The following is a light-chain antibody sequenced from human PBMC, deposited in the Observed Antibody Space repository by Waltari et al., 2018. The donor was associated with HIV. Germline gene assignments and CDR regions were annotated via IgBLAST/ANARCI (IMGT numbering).Light chain of an antibody. Sequence: QSALTQPASVSGSPGQSITISCTGTRSDVGGYNYVSWYQHHPGKAPKLVIYEVSNRPSGVSNRFSGFKSANTASLTISGLQAEDDGDYYCSSYTSSRTWVFGGGTKLTVL. J-gene: IGLJ3*02. V-gene: IGLV2-14*01. CDR3: SSYTSSRTWV. CDR2: EVS. CDR1: RSDVGGYNY.